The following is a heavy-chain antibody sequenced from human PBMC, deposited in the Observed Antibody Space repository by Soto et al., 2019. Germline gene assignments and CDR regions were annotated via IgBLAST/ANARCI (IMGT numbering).Heavy chain of an antibody. CDR1: GYSFAGYW. J-gene: IGHJ6*02. Sequence: PGESLKISCKGSGYSFAGYWITWVRQMPGKGLEWMGRIDPSDSQTYYSPSFRGHVTISAAKSISTAYLQWSSLKASDTAMYYCASSGYSSSWYDLGLSGMDVWGQGTTVTVSS. V-gene: IGHV5-10-1*01. CDR3: ASSGYSSSWYDLGLSGMDV. CDR2: IDPSDSQT. D-gene: IGHD6-13*01.